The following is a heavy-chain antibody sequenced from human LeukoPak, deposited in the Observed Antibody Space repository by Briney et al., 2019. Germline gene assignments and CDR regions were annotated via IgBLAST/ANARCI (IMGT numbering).Heavy chain of an antibody. CDR2: IYYSGST. CDR1: GGSISSYY. CDR3: ARVGGRFLEWLLIN. J-gene: IGHJ4*02. D-gene: IGHD3-3*01. V-gene: IGHV4-59*08. Sequence: PSETLSLTCTVSGGSISSYYWSWIRQPPGKGLEWIGYIYYSGSTNYNPSLKSRVTISVDTSKNQFSLKLSSVTAADTAVYYCARVGGRFLEWLLINWGQGTLVTVSS.